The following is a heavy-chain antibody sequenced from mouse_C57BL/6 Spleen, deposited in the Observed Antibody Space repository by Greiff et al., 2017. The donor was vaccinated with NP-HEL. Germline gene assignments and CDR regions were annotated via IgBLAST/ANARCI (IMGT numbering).Heavy chain of an antibody. CDR3: AAYYGSSPYYFDY. J-gene: IGHJ2*01. CDR1: GFSLTSYG. Sequence: VKLQESGPGLVQPSQSLSITCTVSGFSLTSYGVHWVRQSPGKGLEWLGVIWRGGSTDYNAAFMSRLSITKDNSKSQVFFKMNSLQADDTAIYYCAAYYGSSPYYFDYWGQGTTLTVSS. V-gene: IGHV2-5*01. CDR2: IWRGGST. D-gene: IGHD1-1*01.